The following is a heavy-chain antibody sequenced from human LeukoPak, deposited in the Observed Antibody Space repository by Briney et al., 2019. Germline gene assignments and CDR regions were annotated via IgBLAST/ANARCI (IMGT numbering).Heavy chain of an antibody. CDR2: IYYSGST. Sequence: SETLSRTCTVSGGSISSYYWSWIRQPPGKGLEWIGYIYYSGSTNYNPSLKSRVTISVDTSKNQSSLKLSSVTAADTAVYYCASSSFYDSSGYYFLWHLDYWGQGTLVTVSS. D-gene: IGHD3-22*01. V-gene: IGHV4-59*08. CDR3: ASSSFYDSSGYYFLWHLDY. J-gene: IGHJ4*02. CDR1: GGSISSYY.